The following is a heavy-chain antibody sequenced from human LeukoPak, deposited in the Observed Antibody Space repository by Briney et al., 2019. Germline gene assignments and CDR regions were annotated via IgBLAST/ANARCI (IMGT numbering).Heavy chain of an antibody. V-gene: IGHV3-23*01. CDR1: GFTFSNYA. D-gene: IGHD3-22*01. CDR2: LGGRGVLT. CDR3: ARRDVSGYYALDY. Sequence: GGSLRLSCAASGFTFSNYAMSWVRQAPGKGLEWVSTLGGRGVLTYYADSVRGRFTVSRDNSKNTLYLRMNSLRAEDTAVYYCARRDVSGYYALDYWGQGFLVTVSS. J-gene: IGHJ4*02.